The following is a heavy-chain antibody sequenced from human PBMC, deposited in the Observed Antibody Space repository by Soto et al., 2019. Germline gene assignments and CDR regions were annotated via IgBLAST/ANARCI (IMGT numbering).Heavy chain of an antibody. CDR3: AKDRRGYYDFWSGYFDY. J-gene: IGHJ4*02. Sequence: GGSLRLSCAASGFTFSSYAMSWVRQAPGKGLEWVSAISGSGGSTYYADSVKGRFTISRDNSKNTLYLQMNSLRAEDTAVYYCAKDRRGYYDFWSGYFDYWGQGTLVTVSS. CDR1: GFTFSSYA. CDR2: ISGSGGST. V-gene: IGHV3-23*01. D-gene: IGHD3-3*01.